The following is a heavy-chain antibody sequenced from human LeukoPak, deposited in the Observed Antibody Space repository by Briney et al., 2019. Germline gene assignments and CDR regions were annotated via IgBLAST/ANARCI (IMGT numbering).Heavy chain of an antibody. CDR1: GYTFTSYG. Sequence: ASVKVSCKASGYTFTSYGFSWVRQAPGQGLEWRGWISSYNGKTNYAQKFQGRLTMTTDTSTSTAYMELRSLTSDDTAVYYCARDITVVSLASIGFDYWSQGTVVTVSS. CDR2: ISSYNGKT. D-gene: IGHD3-16*01. CDR3: ARDITVVSLASIGFDY. J-gene: IGHJ4*02. V-gene: IGHV1-18*01.